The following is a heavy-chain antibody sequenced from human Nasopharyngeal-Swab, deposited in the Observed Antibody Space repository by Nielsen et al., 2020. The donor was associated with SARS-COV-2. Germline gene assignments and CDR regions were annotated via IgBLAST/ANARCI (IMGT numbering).Heavy chain of an antibody. CDR3: ARQREYSRNIDY. D-gene: IGHD6-6*01. Sequence: GRSLRPSCPASGFTFRTHTMIWARQAPGKGLEWVSSISSISDYISYAGSVKGRFTISRENAKNSLSLQMNSLRAEDTAVYYCARQREYSRNIDYWGQGTLVTVSS. CDR1: GFTFRTHT. V-gene: IGHV3-21*01. J-gene: IGHJ4*02. CDR2: ISSISDYI.